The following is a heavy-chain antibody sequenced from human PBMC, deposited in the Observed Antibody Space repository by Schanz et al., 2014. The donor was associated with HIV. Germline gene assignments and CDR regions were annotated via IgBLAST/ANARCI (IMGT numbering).Heavy chain of an antibody. J-gene: IGHJ4*02. D-gene: IGHD6-19*01. CDR3: ARDLHVRSSGCPGH. CDR1: GDTFSSYA. V-gene: IGHV1-69*06. Sequence: QVQLVQSGAEVKKPGSSVKVSCKASGDTFSSYAISWVRQAPGQGLEWMGGIIPIFPAANYAQKFQGRVPITADKSTSTAYMELRGLKSDDTAVYYCARDLHVRSSGCPGHWGLGTLVSVSS. CDR2: IIPIFPAA.